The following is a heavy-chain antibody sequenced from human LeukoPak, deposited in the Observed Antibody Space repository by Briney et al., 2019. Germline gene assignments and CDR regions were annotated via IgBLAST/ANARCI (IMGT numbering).Heavy chain of an antibody. CDR2: FDPEDGET. J-gene: IGHJ4*02. Sequence: ASVKVSCKVSGYTLTELSMHWVRQAPGKGLEWMGDFDPEDGETIYAQKFQGRVTMTEDTSTDTAYMELSSLRSEDTAVYYCATDSGWYLGSDYWGQGTLVTVSS. CDR1: GYTLTELS. V-gene: IGHV1-24*01. D-gene: IGHD6-19*01. CDR3: ATDSGWYLGSDY.